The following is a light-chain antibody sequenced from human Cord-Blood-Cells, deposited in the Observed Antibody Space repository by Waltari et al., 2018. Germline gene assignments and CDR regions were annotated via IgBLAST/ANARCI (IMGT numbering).Light chain of an antibody. Sequence: QSALTQPASVSRSPGQSITISCTGTSSDVGGYNYVSWYQQHPVKAPKLMIYDVSNRPSGVSNRFSGSKSGNTASLTISGLQAEDEADYYCSSYTSSSTWVFGGGTKLTVL. V-gene: IGLV2-14*01. CDR1: SSDVGGYNY. CDR2: DVS. CDR3: SSYTSSSTWV. J-gene: IGLJ3*02.